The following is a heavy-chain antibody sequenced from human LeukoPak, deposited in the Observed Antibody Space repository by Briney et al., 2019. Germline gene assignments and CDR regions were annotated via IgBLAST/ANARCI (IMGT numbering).Heavy chain of an antibody. Sequence: ASVKVSCKASGYTFTDNHMHWVRQAPGQGLEWMGWINPNSGGTNYAQRFQGRVTMTRDTSISTVYIELNSLRSDDTAVYYCVRGCCSGGSCSGAWFDPWGQGTLVTVSS. CDR3: VRGCCSGGSCSGAWFDP. CDR1: GYTFTDNH. V-gene: IGHV1-2*02. D-gene: IGHD2-15*01. CDR2: INPNSGGT. J-gene: IGHJ5*02.